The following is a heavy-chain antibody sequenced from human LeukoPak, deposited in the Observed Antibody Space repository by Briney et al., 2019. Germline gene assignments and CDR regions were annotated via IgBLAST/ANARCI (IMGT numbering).Heavy chain of an antibody. CDR3: TRDIVATMGFDY. Sequence: GGSLRLSCTASGFTFGDYAMSWVRQAPGKGLEWVGFIRSKAYGGTTEYAASVKGRFTISRDDSKSIAYLQMNSLKTEDTAVYYCTRDIVATMGFDYWGQGTLVTVSS. J-gene: IGHJ4*02. CDR1: GFTFGDYA. V-gene: IGHV3-49*04. CDR2: IRSKAYGGTT. D-gene: IGHD5-12*01.